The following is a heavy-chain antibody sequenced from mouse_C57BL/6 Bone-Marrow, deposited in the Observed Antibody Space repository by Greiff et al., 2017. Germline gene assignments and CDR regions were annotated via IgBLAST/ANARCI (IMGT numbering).Heavy chain of an antibody. CDR2: INPNNGGT. J-gene: IGHJ1*03. D-gene: IGHD1-1*01. CDR1: GYTFTDYY. CDR3: ATLYYGSSYGYFDV. V-gene: IGHV1-26*01. Sequence: EVQLQQSGPELAKPGASVKISCKASGYTFTDYYMNWVKQSHGKSLEWIGDINPNNGGTSYNQKFKGKDTLTVDKSSSTAYMELRSLTSEDSAVYYCATLYYGSSYGYFDVWGTGTTVTVSS.